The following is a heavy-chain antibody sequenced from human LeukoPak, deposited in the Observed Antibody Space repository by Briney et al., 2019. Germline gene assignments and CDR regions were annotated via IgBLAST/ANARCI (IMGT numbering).Heavy chain of an antibody. CDR3: ARGRYNWNRGYFDY. CDR1: GDSINSLDL. V-gene: IGHV4-4*02. D-gene: IGHD1-20*01. Sequence: SETLSLTCTVSGDSINSLDLWSWVRQPPGKGLEWIGEMYLSGTTHSNPSVKSRVTISIDKSKNQFFLNLSSVTAADTAVYYCARGRYNWNRGYFDYWGQGTLVTVSS. J-gene: IGHJ4*02. CDR2: MYLSGTT.